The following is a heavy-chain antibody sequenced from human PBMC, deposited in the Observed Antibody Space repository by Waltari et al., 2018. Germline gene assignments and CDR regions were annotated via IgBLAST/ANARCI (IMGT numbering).Heavy chain of an antibody. CDR3: ARDEGGVATRGAFDI. CDR1: GYSISSGYY. CDR2: IYHSGST. D-gene: IGHD5-12*01. J-gene: IGHJ3*02. Sequence: QVQLQESGPGLVKPSETLSLTCAVSGYSISSGYYWGWIRQPPGQGLEWIGSIYHSGSTYYNPSLKSRVTISVDTSKNQFSLKLSSVTAADTAVYYCARDEGGVATRGAFDIWGQGTMVTVSS. V-gene: IGHV4-38-2*02.